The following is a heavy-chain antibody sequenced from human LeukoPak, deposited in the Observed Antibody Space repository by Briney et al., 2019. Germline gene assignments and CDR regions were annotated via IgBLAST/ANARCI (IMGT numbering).Heavy chain of an antibody. CDR3: ARGVLWSGYFYFDY. V-gene: IGHV3-72*01. J-gene: IGHJ4*02. D-gene: IGHD3-3*01. Sequence: PGGSLRLSCAVSGFTFSDYYMDWVRQAPGKGLEWVGRIRNKANSYTTEYAASVKGRFTISRDDSKNSLYLQMNSLKAEDTAMYYCARGVLWSGYFYFDYWGQGTLVTVS. CDR1: GFTFSDYY. CDR2: IRNKANSYTT.